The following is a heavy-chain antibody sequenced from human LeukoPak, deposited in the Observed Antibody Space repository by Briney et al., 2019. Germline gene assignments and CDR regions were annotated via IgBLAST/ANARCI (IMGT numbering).Heavy chain of an antibody. J-gene: IGHJ4*02. CDR1: GYTFTSYG. V-gene: IGHV1-18*01. CDR2: ISAYNGNT. D-gene: IGHD3-3*01. CDR3: ARDQNYDCWSGYYPLDY. Sequence: ASVKVSCKASGYTFTSYGISWVRQAPGQGLEWMGWISAYNGNTNDAQKLQARVTMSTDTCTSTAYMELRSLRSDDTAVYYCARDQNYDCWSGYYPLDYWGQGTLVTVSS.